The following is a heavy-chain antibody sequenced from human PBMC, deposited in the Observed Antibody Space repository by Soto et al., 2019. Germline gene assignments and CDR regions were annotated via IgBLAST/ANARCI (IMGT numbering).Heavy chain of an antibody. J-gene: IGHJ3*02. Sequence: LGESLKISCKGSGDNFSSQWIAGVRQKPGKGLEWMGIVYPGDAETRYSPSFQGQVTMSADKSIDTAYLQWSSLKASDTAIYYCAKSEVLDISGQGTMVTLSS. CDR2: VYPGDAET. CDR3: AKSEVLDI. V-gene: IGHV5-51*01. CDR1: GDNFSSQW.